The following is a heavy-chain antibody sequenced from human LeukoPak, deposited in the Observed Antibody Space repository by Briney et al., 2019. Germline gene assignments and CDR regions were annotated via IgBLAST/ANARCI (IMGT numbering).Heavy chain of an antibody. D-gene: IGHD1-26*01. V-gene: IGHV3-30-3*01. CDR3: ARALVTRLGAFDI. J-gene: IGHJ3*02. CDR1: GFTFSSYA. Sequence: GGSLRLSCAASGFTFSSYAMHWVRQAPGKGLEWVAVISYDGSNKYYADSVKGRFTISRDNAQNTLYLQMNNLGVDDTAVYYCARALVTRLGAFDIWGQGTMVIVFS. CDR2: ISYDGSNK.